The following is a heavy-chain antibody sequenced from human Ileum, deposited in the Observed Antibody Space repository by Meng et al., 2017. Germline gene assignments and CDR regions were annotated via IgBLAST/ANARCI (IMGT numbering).Heavy chain of an antibody. J-gene: IGHJ4*02. CDR2: ISGSGGNT. CDR1: GFTFSSYA. CDR3: AKGRGYSGYDPSDY. V-gene: IGHV3-23*01. Sequence: EVQLLESGGGLVQPGGSLRLSCAALGFTFSSYAMSWVRQAPGKGLEWVSGISGSGGNTYNADSVKGRFTISRDNTKNTLYLQMNSLRAEDTAVYYCAKGRGYSGYDPSDYWGQGTLVTVSS. D-gene: IGHD5-12*01.